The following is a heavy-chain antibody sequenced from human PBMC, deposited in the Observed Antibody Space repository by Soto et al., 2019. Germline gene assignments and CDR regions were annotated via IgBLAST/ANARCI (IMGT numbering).Heavy chain of an antibody. Sequence: QVQLQESGPGLVKPSETLSLTCTVSGGSVNKEGYFWSWIRQPPGKGLEWVGYISYTGTTDYNPSLKSRVTISVDTSNNQFSLKLSSVTAADTAVYYCSEENKWSGWFPLWGQGTLVTVSS. D-gene: IGHD6-19*01. CDR3: SEENKWSGWFPL. J-gene: IGHJ4*02. CDR1: GGSVNKEGYF. V-gene: IGHV4-61*08. CDR2: ISYTGTT.